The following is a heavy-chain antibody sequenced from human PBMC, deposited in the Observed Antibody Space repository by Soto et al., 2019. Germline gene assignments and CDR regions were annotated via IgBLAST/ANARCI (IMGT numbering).Heavy chain of an antibody. Sequence: SETLSLTCAVYGGSFSGYYWSWIRQPPGKGLEWIGEINHSGSTNYNPSLKSRVTISVDTSKNQFSLKLSSVTAADTAVYYCAHMYCGGDCNFPHFDYWGQGTLVTVSS. CDR3: AHMYCGGDCNFPHFDY. J-gene: IGHJ4*02. V-gene: IGHV4-34*01. CDR2: INHSGST. CDR1: GGSFSGYY. D-gene: IGHD2-21*02.